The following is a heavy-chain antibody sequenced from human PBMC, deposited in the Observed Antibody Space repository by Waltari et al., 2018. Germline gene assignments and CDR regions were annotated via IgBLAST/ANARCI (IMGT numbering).Heavy chain of an antibody. J-gene: IGHJ4*02. Sequence: QVQLQASGPGLVKPSETLSLTCSVSGGPISSYYWTWIRQPAGKGLEWIGRFYTSESSNYNPSLKSRVTMSLDTSKRQFSLKLSSVTAADTAVYYCARGVYDSSGYSEYWGQGTLVTVSS. CDR1: GGPISSYY. D-gene: IGHD3-22*01. CDR2: FYTSESS. V-gene: IGHV4-4*07. CDR3: ARGVYDSSGYSEY.